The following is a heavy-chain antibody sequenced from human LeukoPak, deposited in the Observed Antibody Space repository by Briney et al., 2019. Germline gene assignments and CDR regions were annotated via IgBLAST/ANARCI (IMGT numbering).Heavy chain of an antibody. J-gene: IGHJ4*02. CDR1: GFTFSSYS. CDR2: ISSSSSYI. D-gene: IGHD3-10*01. Sequence: PGGSLRLSCAASGFTFSSYSINWVRQAPGKGLEWVSSISSSSSYIYYADSVKGRFTISRDNAKNLLYLQMNSLRAKDTAVYYCARDSYYGSGSYYNEVDYFDYWGQGTLVTVSS. V-gene: IGHV3-21*01. CDR3: ARDSYYGSGSYYNEVDYFDY.